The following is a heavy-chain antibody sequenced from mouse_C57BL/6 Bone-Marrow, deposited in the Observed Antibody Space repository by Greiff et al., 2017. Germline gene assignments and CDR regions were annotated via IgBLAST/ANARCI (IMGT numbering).Heavy chain of an antibody. J-gene: IGHJ2*01. CDR1: GFTFSNYW. CDR2: IRLKSDNYAT. Sequence: EVKVEESGGGLVQPGGSMKLSCVASGFTFSNYWMNWVRQSPEKGLEWVAQIRLKSDNYATHYAESVKGRFTISRDDSKSSVYLQMNNLRAEDTGIYYCTRLVQYYFDYWGQGTTLTVSS. D-gene: IGHD4-1*01. V-gene: IGHV6-3*01. CDR3: TRLVQYYFDY.